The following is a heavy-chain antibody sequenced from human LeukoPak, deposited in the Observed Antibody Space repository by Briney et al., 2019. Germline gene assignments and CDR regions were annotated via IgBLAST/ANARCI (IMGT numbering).Heavy chain of an antibody. CDR3: ARSRRDNYYYYYGMDV. V-gene: IGHV3-48*03. J-gene: IGHJ6*02. Sequence: RGSLRLSCAASGFTFSSYEMTWVRQAPGKGLEWVSNISSSDTTIHYADSVKGRFTISRDNARNSLYLQMNSLGAEDTAVYYCARSRRDNYYYYYGMDVWGQGTTVTVSS. CDR1: GFTFSSYE. CDR2: ISSSDTTI. D-gene: IGHD5-24*01.